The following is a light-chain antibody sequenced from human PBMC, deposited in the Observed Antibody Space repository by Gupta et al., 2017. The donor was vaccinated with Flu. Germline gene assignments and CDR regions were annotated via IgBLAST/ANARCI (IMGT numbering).Light chain of an antibody. CDR3: QVSDANNDHWV. J-gene: IGLJ3*02. V-gene: IGLV3-21*02. CDR2: YDS. CDR1: GVGSNT. Sequence: GDTATVTCGGNGVGSNTLHWYHQKPAQAPVRLVLYDSNRPSGIPARFFCFNSGNNATPPTTSVEAGDEADDYCQVSDANNDHWVFGAGTRLTVL.